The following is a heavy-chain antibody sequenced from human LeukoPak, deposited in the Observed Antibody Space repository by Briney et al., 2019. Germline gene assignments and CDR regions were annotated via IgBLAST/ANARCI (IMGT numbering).Heavy chain of an antibody. CDR1: GGSISSGDYY. CDR3: ARNSINYYESDVFYGGYFDY. CDR2: IYYGGTT. D-gene: IGHD3-22*01. V-gene: IGHV4-31*03. J-gene: IGHJ4*02. Sequence: PSQTLSLTCTVSGGSISSGDYYWRCVRHHPGKCLEWITYIYYGGTTYYNPSLIGRITISMDTSKNQFSLNLSAVNAADPAVYYCARNSINYYESDVFYGGYFDYWGRGSLVTVSS.